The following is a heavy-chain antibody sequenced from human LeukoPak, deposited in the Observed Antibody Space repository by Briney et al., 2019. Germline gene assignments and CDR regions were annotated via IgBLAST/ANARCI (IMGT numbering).Heavy chain of an antibody. J-gene: IGHJ4*02. Sequence: GGSLRLSCAASGFTFSTYWMNWVPQAPGRGREWVASIKDGGSEKNYVDSVKGRFTISRDNANKSLCLHMNSLRAEDTAVYYCAKDLAYYYDSSGYSGYLDYWGQGTLVTVSS. CDR3: AKDLAYYYDSSGYSGYLDY. CDR1: GFTFSTYW. CDR2: IKDGGSEK. D-gene: IGHD3-22*01. V-gene: IGHV3-7*05.